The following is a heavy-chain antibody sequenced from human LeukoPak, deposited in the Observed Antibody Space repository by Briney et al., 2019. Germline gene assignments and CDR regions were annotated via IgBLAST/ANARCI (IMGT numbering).Heavy chain of an antibody. Sequence: GGSLRLSCAASGFPFSTYAMNWVRQAPGKGLEWVSAISGSGGSTYYADSVKGRFTISRDNSKNTLYLQMNSLRAEDTAVYYCAKDRYSSSWLYYFDYWGQGTLVTVSS. V-gene: IGHV3-23*01. CDR3: AKDRYSSSWLYYFDY. CDR1: GFPFSTYA. CDR2: ISGSGGST. J-gene: IGHJ4*02. D-gene: IGHD6-13*01.